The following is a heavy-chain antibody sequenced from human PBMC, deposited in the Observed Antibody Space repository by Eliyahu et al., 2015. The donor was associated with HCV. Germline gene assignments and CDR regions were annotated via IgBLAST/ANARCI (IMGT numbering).Heavy chain of an antibody. J-gene: IGHJ4*02. V-gene: IGHV7-4-1*02. CDR3: ARDLRYCSSTSCYVSHFWY. CDR1: GYTFTXYA. D-gene: IGHD2-2*01. CDR2: INTNTGNP. Sequence: QVQLVQSGSELKKPGASVKVSCKASGYTFTXYAXNWVRQAPGXGLEWMGWINTNTGNPTYAQGFTGRFVFSLDTSVSTAYLQISSLKAEDTAVYYCARDLRYCSSTSCYVSHFWYWGQGTLVTVSS.